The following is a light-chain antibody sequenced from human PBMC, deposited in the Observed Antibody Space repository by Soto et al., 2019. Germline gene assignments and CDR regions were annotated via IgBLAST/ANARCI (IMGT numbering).Light chain of an antibody. CDR3: QQYNSYST. Sequence: DIPMTQSPSTLSASVGDRVTITCRASQSISSWLAWYQQKPGKAPKLLIYKASNLESGVPSRFSGSGSGTEFTLTISSLQPDDFATYYCQQYNSYSTFGQGTKLEIK. CDR2: KAS. J-gene: IGKJ2*01. CDR1: QSISSW. V-gene: IGKV1-5*03.